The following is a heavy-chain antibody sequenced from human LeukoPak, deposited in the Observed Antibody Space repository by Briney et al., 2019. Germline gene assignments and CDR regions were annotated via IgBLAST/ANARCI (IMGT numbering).Heavy chain of an antibody. J-gene: IGHJ6*02. D-gene: IGHD6-13*01. CDR3: ARDRQQPNYGMDV. CDR2: IYYSGST. V-gene: IGHV4-30-4*01. Sequence: SETLSLTRTVSGGSISSGDYYWSWIRQPPGKGLEWIGYIYYSGSTYYKPSLKSRVTISVDTSKNQFSLKLSSVTAADTAVYYCARDRQQPNYGMDVWGQGTTVTVSS. CDR1: GGSISSGDYY.